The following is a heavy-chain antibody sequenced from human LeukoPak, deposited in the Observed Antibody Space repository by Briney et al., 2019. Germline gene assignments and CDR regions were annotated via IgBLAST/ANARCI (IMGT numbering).Heavy chain of an antibody. Sequence: PGRSLRLSCAASGFSFSSYGMHWVRQAPGKGLQWVAVVSYDGSSENYADSVRGRLTVSRDNSKNTVYLQMNSLRAEDTAVYYCVKDIDGDYIYWGQGTLVTVSS. CDR1: GFSFSSYG. CDR2: VSYDGSSE. V-gene: IGHV3-30*18. CDR3: VKDIDGDYIY. D-gene: IGHD4-17*01. J-gene: IGHJ4*02.